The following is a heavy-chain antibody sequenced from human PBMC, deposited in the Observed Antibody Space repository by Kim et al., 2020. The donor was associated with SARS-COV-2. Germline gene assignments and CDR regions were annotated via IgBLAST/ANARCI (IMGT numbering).Heavy chain of an antibody. CDR3: AREAYDSSGYSNNWFDP. J-gene: IGHJ5*02. Sequence: LKSRVTISVDTSKNQFSLKLSSVTAADTAVYYCAREAYDSSGYSNNWFDPWGQGTLVTVSS. D-gene: IGHD3-22*01. V-gene: IGHV4-59*01.